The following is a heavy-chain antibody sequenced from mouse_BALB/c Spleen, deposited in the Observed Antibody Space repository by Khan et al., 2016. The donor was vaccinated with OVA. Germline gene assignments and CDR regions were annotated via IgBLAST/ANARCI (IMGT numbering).Heavy chain of an antibody. CDR1: GYSFTGYF. J-gene: IGHJ2*01. Sequence: EVQLVESGPELVKPGASVKISCKASGYSFTGYFMNWVMQSHGKSLEWIGRINPHIGETFYNQKFKDKATLTVDKSSSTAHMELRSLASEDSAVYYGERIYGSDFDYWGQGTTLTVSS. D-gene: IGHD1-1*01. V-gene: IGHV1-20*02. CDR3: ERIYGSDFDY. CDR2: INPHIGET.